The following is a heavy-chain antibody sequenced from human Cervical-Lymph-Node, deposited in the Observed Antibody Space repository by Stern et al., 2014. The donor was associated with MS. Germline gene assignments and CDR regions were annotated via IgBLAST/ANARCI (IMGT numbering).Heavy chain of an antibody. CDR1: GYTFTSYG. J-gene: IGHJ4*02. CDR3: ARDPGYCSSTSCAREDY. CDR2: IRAYNGNT. V-gene: IGHV1-18*01. D-gene: IGHD2-2*01. Sequence: QVQLVQSGAEVKKPGASVKVSCKASGYTFTSYGISWVRQAPGQGLEWMGWIRAYNGNTNYAQKLQGRDTMTTDTSTSTAYMELRSLRSDDTAVYYCARDPGYCSSTSCAREDYWGQGTLVTVSS.